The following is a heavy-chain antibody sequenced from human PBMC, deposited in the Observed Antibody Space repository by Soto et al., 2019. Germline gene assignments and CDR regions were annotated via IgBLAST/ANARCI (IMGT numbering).Heavy chain of an antibody. CDR3: TMIPRNGRGAPFAY. D-gene: IGHD2-8*01. J-gene: IGHJ4*01. Sequence: QVVESGGGLVKPGQSLRLSCAGSGFTFRDYAVAWFRQTPGKGLECIGFIRSERYGGTADYAASVRGRFIISRDDYTGVAYLQMDSLRSGDTGVYHCTMIPRNGRGAPFAYWGHGTLVTVAS. CDR1: GFTFRDYA. V-gene: IGHV3-49*05. CDR2: IRSERYGGTA.